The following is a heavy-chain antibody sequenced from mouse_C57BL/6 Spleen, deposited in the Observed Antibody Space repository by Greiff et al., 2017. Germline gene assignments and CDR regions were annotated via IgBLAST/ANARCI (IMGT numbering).Heavy chain of an antibody. CDR2: ISYDGSN. J-gene: IGHJ3*01. CDR1: GYSITSGYY. CDR3: ARGRDFQFAY. V-gene: IGHV3-6*01. Sequence: DVQLQESGPGLVKPSQSLSLTCSVTGYSITSGYYWNWIRQFPGNKLEWMGYISYDGSNNYNPSLKNRISITRDTSKNQFFLKLNSVTTEDTATYYCARGRDFQFAYWGQGTLVTVSA.